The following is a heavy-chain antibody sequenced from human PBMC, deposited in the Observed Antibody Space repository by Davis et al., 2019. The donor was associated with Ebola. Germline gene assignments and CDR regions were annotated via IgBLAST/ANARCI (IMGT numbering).Heavy chain of an antibody. D-gene: IGHD3-3*01. CDR1: GFTFSSYS. V-gene: IGHV3-21*01. Sequence: GESLKISCAASGFTFSSYSMNWVRQAPGKGLEWVSSISSSSSYIYYADSVKGRFTISRDNAKNSLYLQMNSLRAEDTAVYYCARDRDFLYYFDYWGQGTLVNVSS. J-gene: IGHJ4*02. CDR2: ISSSSSYI. CDR3: ARDRDFLYYFDY.